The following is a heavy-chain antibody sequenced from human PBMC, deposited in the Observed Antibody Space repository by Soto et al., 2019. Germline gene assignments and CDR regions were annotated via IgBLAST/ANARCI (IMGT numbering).Heavy chain of an antibody. CDR1: GGSVNGYY. D-gene: IGHD3-3*01. Sequence: SETLSLTCAVYGGSVNGYYWNWIRQPPGEGLEWIGEINHTGGTHYNPSLKSRVTMPVDTSKNQFSLRLSSVTAADTAIYYCATRITVFGLLIPPFDPWGQGTQVTVSS. J-gene: IGHJ5*02. V-gene: IGHV4-34*01. CDR3: ATRITVFGLLIPPFDP. CDR2: INHTGGT.